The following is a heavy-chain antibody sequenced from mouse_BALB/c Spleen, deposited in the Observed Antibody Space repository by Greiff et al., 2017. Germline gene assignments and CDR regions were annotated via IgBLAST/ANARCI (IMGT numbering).Heavy chain of an antibody. Sequence: EVQRVESGPGLVKPSQSLSLTCSVTGYSITSGYYWNWIRQFPGNKLEWMGYISYDGSNNYNPSLKNRISITRDTSKNQFFLKLNSVTTEDTATYYCARGDHYYGYVSAMDYWGQGTSVTVSS. CDR2: ISYDGSN. CDR3: ARGDHYYGYVSAMDY. D-gene: IGHD1-2*01. J-gene: IGHJ4*01. CDR1: GYSITSGYY. V-gene: IGHV3-6*02.